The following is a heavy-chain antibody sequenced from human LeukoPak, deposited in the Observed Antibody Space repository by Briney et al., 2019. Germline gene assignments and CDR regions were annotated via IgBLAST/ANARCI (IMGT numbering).Heavy chain of an antibody. CDR1: GGSISSYY. CDR3: ARLVKEQGGDYFDY. CDR2: IYYSGST. Sequence: PSETLSLTCTVSGGSISSYYWSWIRQPPGKGLEWIGYIYYSGSTNYNPSLKSRVTISVDTSKNQFSLKLSSVTAADTAVYYCARLVKEQGGDYFDYWGQGTLVTVSS. D-gene: IGHD1-26*01. V-gene: IGHV4-59*08. J-gene: IGHJ4*02.